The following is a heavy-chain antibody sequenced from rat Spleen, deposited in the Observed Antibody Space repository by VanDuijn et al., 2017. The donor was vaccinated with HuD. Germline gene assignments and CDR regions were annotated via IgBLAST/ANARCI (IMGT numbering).Heavy chain of an antibody. CDR1: GFSLTNYG. CDR2: IWSGGST. CDR3: ARVGYSSFDY. D-gene: IGHD1-2*01. J-gene: IGHJ2*01. Sequence: QVQLKESGPGLVQPSQTLSLTCTVSGFSLTNYGVSWVRQPPGKGLEWIGAIWSGGSTAYNSLLKSRLSISRDTSKSQVFLKMNSLQTEDTATYYCARVGYSSFDYWGLGVMVTVSS. V-gene: IGHV2-4*01.